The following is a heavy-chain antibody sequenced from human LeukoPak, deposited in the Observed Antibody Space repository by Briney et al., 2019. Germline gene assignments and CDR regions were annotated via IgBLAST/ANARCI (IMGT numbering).Heavy chain of an antibody. V-gene: IGHV4-59*08. CDR1: GGSISSYY. CDR3: ARLADAGETDYYYGMDV. J-gene: IGHJ6*02. D-gene: IGHD3-10*01. CDR2: IYYSGST. Sequence: SETLSLTCTVSGGSISSYYWSWIRQPPGKGLEWIGYIYYSGSTNYNPSLKSRVTISVDTSKNQFSLKLSSVTAADTAVYYCARLADAGETDYYYGMDVWGQGTTVTVSS.